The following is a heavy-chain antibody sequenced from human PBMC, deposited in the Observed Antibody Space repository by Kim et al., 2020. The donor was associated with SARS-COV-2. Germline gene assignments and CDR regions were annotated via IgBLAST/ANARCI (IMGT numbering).Heavy chain of an antibody. Sequence: GGSLRLSCAASGFTFSPYEMNWVRQAPGKGLEWVSYISSSGSTIYYADSVKGRFTISRDNAKNSLYLQMNSLRAEDTAVYYCARVWVSVRYGMDVWGQGTTVTVSS. CDR3: ARVWVSVRYGMDV. D-gene: IGHD3-16*01. V-gene: IGHV3-48*03. J-gene: IGHJ6*02. CDR1: GFTFSPYE. CDR2: ISSSGSTI.